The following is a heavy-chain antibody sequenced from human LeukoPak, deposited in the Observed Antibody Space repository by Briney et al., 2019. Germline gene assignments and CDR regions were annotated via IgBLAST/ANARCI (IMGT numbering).Heavy chain of an antibody. CDR1: GGSISGYY. V-gene: IGHV4-4*07. CDR2: LHTSGSS. J-gene: IGHJ6*03. CDR3: ARASPSGGYMDV. Sequence: PSETLSLTCTVSGGSISGYYWSWIRQPAGKGLQWIGRLHTSGSSSYNPSLKSRATISVDKSKNQFSLKLSSVTAADTALYYCARASPSGGYMDVWGKGTTVTVSS. D-gene: IGHD3-10*01.